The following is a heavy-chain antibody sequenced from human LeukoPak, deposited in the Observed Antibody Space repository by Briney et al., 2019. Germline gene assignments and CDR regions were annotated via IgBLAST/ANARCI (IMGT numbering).Heavy chain of an antibody. D-gene: IGHD3-16*01. V-gene: IGHV1-2*02. Sequence: ASVKVSCKCSGYTFTGYYMHWVRQAPGQGLEWMAWINPNSGATHYAQKFQGRVAVTRDTSISTAYMELSGLESDDTAVYYCARDLMTTPTWDFDYWGQGTLVSVSS. J-gene: IGHJ4*02. CDR2: INPNSGAT. CDR3: ARDLMTTPTWDFDY. CDR1: GYTFTGYY.